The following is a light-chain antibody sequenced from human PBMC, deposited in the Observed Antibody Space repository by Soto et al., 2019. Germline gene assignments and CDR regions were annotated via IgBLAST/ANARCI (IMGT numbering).Light chain of an antibody. CDR2: GAS. CDR1: QSVSSSY. J-gene: IGKJ1*01. V-gene: IGKV3-15*01. Sequence: VLEQKTCNERLSGGESGTLWSRDSQSVSSSYLAWYQQKPGQAPRLLIYGASTRDTGIPARFIGSGSGTELTLACGLRKSDDLVVRSWQQYNNWPRTFGPGTKVDIK. CDR3: QQYNNWPRT.